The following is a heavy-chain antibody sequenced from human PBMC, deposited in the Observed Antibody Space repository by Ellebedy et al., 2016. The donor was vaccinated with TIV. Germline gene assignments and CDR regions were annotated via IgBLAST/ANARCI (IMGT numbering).Heavy chain of an antibody. V-gene: IGHV4-31*03. CDR2: IYYSGST. CDR1: GGSISSGGYY. D-gene: IGHD1-26*01. J-gene: IGHJ4*02. Sequence: SETLSLTCTVSGGSISSGGYYWSWIRQHPGKGLEWIGHIYYSGSTYYNPSLKSRVTISVDTSKNQFSLKLSSVTAADTAVYYCARDRGSVTFDYWGQGTLVTVSS. CDR3: ARDRGSVTFDY.